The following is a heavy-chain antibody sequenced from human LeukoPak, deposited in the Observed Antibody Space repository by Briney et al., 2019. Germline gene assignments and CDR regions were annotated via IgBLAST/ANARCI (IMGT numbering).Heavy chain of an antibody. CDR3: TGSPWATNDF. V-gene: IGHV3-15*01. D-gene: IGHD6-19*01. CDR1: GFTFSDAW. J-gene: IGHJ4*02. CDR2: IKKKSDGGTT. Sequence: GGSLRLSCAGSGFTFSDAWMSWVRQLPGKGLEWVGRIKKKSDGGTTDYAAPVKDRSTISRDDSKNTVYLHMSSLRIEDTAVYYCTGSPWATNDFWGQGTLVTVSS.